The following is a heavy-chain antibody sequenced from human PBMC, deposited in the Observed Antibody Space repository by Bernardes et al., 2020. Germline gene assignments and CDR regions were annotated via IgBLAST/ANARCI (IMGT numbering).Heavy chain of an antibody. V-gene: IGHV3-21*01. CDR2: ISSSSSYI. D-gene: IGHD4-4*01. CDR1: GFIFSDYV. Sequence: GGSLRLSCAASGFIFSDYVMHWVRQAPGKGLEWVSSISSSSSYIYYADSVKGRFTISRDNAKNSLYLQMNSLRAEDTAVYYCAREGTVNNGMDVWGQGTTVTVSS. CDR3: AREGTVNNGMDV. J-gene: IGHJ6*02.